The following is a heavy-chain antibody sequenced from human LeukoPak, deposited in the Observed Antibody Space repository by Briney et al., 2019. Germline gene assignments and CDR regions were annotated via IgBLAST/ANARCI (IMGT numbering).Heavy chain of an antibody. J-gene: IGHJ4*02. V-gene: IGHV3-30*03. Sequence: GRSLRLSCAASGSTFSSYGMHWVRQAPGKGLEWVAVISYDGSNKYYADSVKGRFTISRDNSKNTLYLQMNSLRAEDTAVYYCEVWFGELLSPFDYWGQGTLVTVSS. CDR1: GSTFSSYG. CDR3: EVWFGELLSPFDY. D-gene: IGHD3-10*01. CDR2: ISYDGSNK.